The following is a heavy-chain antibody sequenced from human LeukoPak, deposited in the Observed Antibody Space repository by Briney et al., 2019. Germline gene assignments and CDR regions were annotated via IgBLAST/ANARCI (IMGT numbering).Heavy chain of an antibody. CDR1: GGSISSGGYS. D-gene: IGHD6-19*01. V-gene: IGHV4-30-2*01. CDR3: ARDPVAGYFDY. J-gene: IGHJ4*02. CDR2: IYHSGST. Sequence: PSETLSLTCAVSGGSISSGGYSWSWIRQPPGKGLEWIGYIYHSGSTYYNPSLKSRVTISVDTSKNQFSLKLSSVTAADTAVYYCARDPVAGYFDYWGQGTLVTVSS.